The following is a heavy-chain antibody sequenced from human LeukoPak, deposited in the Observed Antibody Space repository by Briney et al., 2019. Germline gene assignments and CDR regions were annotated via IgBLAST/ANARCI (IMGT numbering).Heavy chain of an antibody. Sequence: GGSLRLSCAASGLTFSSYWMHWVRQAPGKGLVWVSRINSDGSSTIYADSVKGRFTISRDNAKNTVVLQMNSLSAEDTAVYYCATGGAQYYDYWGQGTVVTVSS. CDR2: INSDGSST. CDR1: GLTFSSYW. CDR3: ATGGAQYYDY. V-gene: IGHV3-74*01. J-gene: IGHJ4*02. D-gene: IGHD3-16*01.